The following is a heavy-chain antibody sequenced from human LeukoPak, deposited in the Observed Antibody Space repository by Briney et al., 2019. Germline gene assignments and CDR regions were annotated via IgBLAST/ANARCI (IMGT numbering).Heavy chain of an antibody. CDR1: GFTFSSYG. CDR3: ARDGGRGYLVQDAFDI. J-gene: IGHJ3*02. D-gene: IGHD5-18*01. Sequence: GGSLRLSCAASGFTFSSYGMHWVRQAPGKGLEWVAVIWYDGSNKYYADSVKGRFTISRDNSKNTLYLQMNSLRAEDTAVYYCARDGGRGYLVQDAFDIWGQGTMVTVSS. CDR2: IWYDGSNK. V-gene: IGHV3-33*01.